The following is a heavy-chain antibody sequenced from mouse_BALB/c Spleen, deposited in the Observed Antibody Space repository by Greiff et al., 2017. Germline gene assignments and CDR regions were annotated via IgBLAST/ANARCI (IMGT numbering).Heavy chain of an antibody. J-gene: IGHJ4*01. Sequence: QVHVKQPGAELVRPGASVKLSCKASGYTFTSYWINWVKQRPGQGLEWIGNIYPSDSYTNYNQKFKDKATLTVDKSSSTAYMQLSSPTSEDSAVYYCTRGGILGGSMDYWGQGTSVTVSS. CDR1: GYTFTSYW. CDR2: IYPSDSYT. D-gene: IGHD3-1*01. V-gene: IGHV1-69*02. CDR3: TRGGILGGSMDY.